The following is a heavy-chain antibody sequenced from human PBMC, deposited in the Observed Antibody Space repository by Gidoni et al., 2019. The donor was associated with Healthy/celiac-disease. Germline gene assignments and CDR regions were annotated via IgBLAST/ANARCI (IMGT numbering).Heavy chain of an antibody. CDR1: GYSISSGYY. CDR2: IYHSGST. J-gene: IGHJ4*02. Sequence: QVQLQESGPGLVKPSETLSLTCTVSGYSISSGYYWGWLRQPPGKGLEWIGSIYHSGSTYYNPSLKSRVTISVDTSKNQFSLKLSSVTAADTAVYYCASLYCTNGVCYDYWGQGTLVTVSS. D-gene: IGHD2-8*01. V-gene: IGHV4-38-2*02. CDR3: ASLYCTNGVCYDY.